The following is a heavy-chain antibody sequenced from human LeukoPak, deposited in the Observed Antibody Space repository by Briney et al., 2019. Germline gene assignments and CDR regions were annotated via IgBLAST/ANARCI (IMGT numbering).Heavy chain of an antibody. Sequence: VKVSCKASGYTFTSYGISWVRQAPGQGLEWMGCISAYNGNTNYAQKLQGRVTMTTDTSTSKAYMELRSLRSDDTAVYYCARAKQQLGSGYYYYGMDVWGKGTTVTVSS. D-gene: IGHD6-13*01. CDR3: ARAKQQLGSGYYYYGMDV. J-gene: IGHJ6*04. CDR2: ISAYNGNT. CDR1: GYTFTSYG. V-gene: IGHV1-18*04.